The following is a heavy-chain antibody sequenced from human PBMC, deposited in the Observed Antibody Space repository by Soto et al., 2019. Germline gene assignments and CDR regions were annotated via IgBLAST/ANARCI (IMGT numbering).Heavy chain of an antibody. J-gene: IGHJ5*02. V-gene: IGHV3-30*18. CDR3: AKAPRSDSYESSGFYSWFDP. CDR2: ISYDGNNK. D-gene: IGHD3-22*01. Sequence: QVQLVESGGGVVQPGRSLSLSCAASGFTFSSYGMHWVRQAPGKGLEWVAVISYDGNNKYYIDSVKGRFTISRDNSKKTXYXXMNSLRPEDTAVYYCAKAPRSDSYESSGFYSWFDPWGQGTLVSVTS. CDR1: GFTFSSYG.